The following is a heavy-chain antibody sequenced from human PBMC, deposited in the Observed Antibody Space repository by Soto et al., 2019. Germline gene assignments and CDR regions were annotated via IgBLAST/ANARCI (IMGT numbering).Heavy chain of an antibody. Sequence: GASVKVSCKASGYTFTGYYMHWVRQAPGQGLEWMGWINPNSGGTNYAQKFQGWVTMTRDTSISTAYMELSRLRSDDTAVYYCARDSAESFGGKVGSAFDIWGQGTMVTVSS. V-gene: IGHV1-2*04. CDR3: ARDSAESFGGKVGSAFDI. J-gene: IGHJ3*02. D-gene: IGHD2-15*01. CDR1: GYTFTGYY. CDR2: INPNSGGT.